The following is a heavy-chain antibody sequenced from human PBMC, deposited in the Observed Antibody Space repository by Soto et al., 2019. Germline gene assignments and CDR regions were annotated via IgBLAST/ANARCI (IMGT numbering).Heavy chain of an antibody. CDR3: ARATSHCYTH. CDR2: INPSGGGT. V-gene: IGHV1-46*01. J-gene: IGHJ4*02. D-gene: IGHD2-2*02. CDR1: GYTFTSYY. Sequence: ASVKVSCRASGYTFTSYYMHWVRQAPGQGLEWMGIINPSGGGTSYAQKFQGRVTMTRDTSTSTVYMELSSLRSEDTAVYYCARATSHCYTHWGQGTLVTVSS.